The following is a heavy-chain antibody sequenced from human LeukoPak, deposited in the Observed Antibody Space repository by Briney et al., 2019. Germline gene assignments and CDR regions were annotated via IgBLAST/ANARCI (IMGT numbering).Heavy chain of an antibody. D-gene: IGHD1-26*01. CDR3: ARDPGWELRDYYFDY. CDR1: GFTFSSYA. J-gene: IGHJ4*02. V-gene: IGHV3-30-3*01. Sequence: GRSLRLSCAASGFTFSSYAMHWVRQAPGTGLEWVAVISYDGSNKYYADSVKGRFTISRDNSKNTLYLQMNSLRAEDTAVYYCARDPGWELRDYYFDYWGQGTLVTVSS. CDR2: ISYDGSNK.